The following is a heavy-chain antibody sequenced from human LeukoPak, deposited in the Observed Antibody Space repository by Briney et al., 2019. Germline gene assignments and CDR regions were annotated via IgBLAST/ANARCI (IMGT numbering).Heavy chain of an antibody. CDR3: AKRGDSGLFDY. CDR2: ISSSGSYT. CDR1: EFTFSDHY. D-gene: IGHD2-15*01. V-gene: IGHV3-11*03. J-gene: IGHJ4*02. Sequence: GGSLRLSCAASEFTFSDHYMSWIRQAPGKGLEWISYISSSGSYTNYADSVKGRFTISRDNSKNTLDLQMNSLRAEDTAVYYCAKRGDSGLFDYWGQGTLVTVSS.